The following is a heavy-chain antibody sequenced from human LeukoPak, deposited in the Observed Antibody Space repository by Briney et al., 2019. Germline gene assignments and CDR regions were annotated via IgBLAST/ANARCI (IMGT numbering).Heavy chain of an antibody. CDR2: INPNSGGT. CDR3: ARLYGDYVFDY. Sequence: ASVKVSCKASGYTFTGYYMHWVRQAPAQGLEWMGWINPNSGGTNYAQKFHGRVTMTRDTSISTAYMELSRLRSDDSALYCCARLYGDYVFDYWGQGTLVTVSS. V-gene: IGHV1-2*02. CDR1: GYTFTGYY. J-gene: IGHJ4*02. D-gene: IGHD4-17*01.